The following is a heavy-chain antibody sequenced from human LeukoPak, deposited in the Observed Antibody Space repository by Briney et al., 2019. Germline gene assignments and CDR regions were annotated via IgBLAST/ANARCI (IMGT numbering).Heavy chain of an antibody. J-gene: IGHJ4*02. CDR1: GYTFTSYG. D-gene: IGHD3-22*01. Sequence: ASVKVSCKASGYTFTSYGISWVRQAPGQGLEWMGWISAYNGNTNYAQKLRGRVTMTTDTSTSTAYMELRSLRSDDTAVYYCARADYDSSGYYFYYFDYWGQGTLVTVSS. CDR2: ISAYNGNT. V-gene: IGHV1-18*01. CDR3: ARADYDSSGYYFYYFDY.